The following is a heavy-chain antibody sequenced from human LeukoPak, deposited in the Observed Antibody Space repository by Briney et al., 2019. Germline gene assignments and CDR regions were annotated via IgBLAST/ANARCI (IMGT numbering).Heavy chain of an antibody. Sequence: PGGSLRLSCAASGFAFSSYWMHWVRPAPGKGLVWVSRINSDGSSTSYADSVKGRFTISRDNAKNTLYLQMNSLRAEDTAVYYCARAGRGYYFDYWGQGTLVTVSS. CDR3: ARAGRGYYFDY. CDR1: GFAFSSYW. D-gene: IGHD3-22*01. V-gene: IGHV3-74*01. CDR2: INSDGSST. J-gene: IGHJ4*02.